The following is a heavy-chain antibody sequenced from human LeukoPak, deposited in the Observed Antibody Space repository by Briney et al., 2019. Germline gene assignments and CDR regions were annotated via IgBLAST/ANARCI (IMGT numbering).Heavy chain of an antibody. CDR1: GFTFDDYA. J-gene: IGHJ4*02. V-gene: IGHV3-9*01. CDR3: AKDEADILTGPLVF. CDR2: ISWNSGSI. D-gene: IGHD3-9*01. Sequence: PGGSLRLSCAASGFTFDDYAMHRVRQAPGKGLEWVSGISWNSGSIGYADSVKGRFTISRDNAKNSLYLQMNSLRAEDTALYYCAKDEADILTGPLVFWGQGTLVTVSS.